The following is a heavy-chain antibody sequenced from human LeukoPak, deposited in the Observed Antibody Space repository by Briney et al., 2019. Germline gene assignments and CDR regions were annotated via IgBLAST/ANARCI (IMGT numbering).Heavy chain of an antibody. CDR3: ARGGAYDSHGVPDY. CDR2: ISTYSGDT. D-gene: IGHD5-12*01. CDR1: GYTFTSYG. J-gene: IGHJ4*02. Sequence: ASVKVSCKASGYTFTSYGLTWVRQAPGQGLEWMGWISTYSGDTNYAQNFQGRVTLTRDTSTTTGYMELRSLRSDDTAVYYCARGGAYDSHGVPDYWGQGALVTVSS. V-gene: IGHV1-18*01.